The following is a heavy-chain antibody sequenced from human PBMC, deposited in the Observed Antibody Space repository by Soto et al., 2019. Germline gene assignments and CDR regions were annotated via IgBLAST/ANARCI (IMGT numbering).Heavy chain of an antibody. D-gene: IGHD3-3*01. CDR2: ISTDNGNT. J-gene: IGHJ6*02. CDR1: GYTFTSSG. CDR3: ARDQGITTFGVYSMYYYGMDV. V-gene: IGHV1-18*01. Sequence: ASVKVSCKASGYTFTSSGISWVRQAPGKGLEWLGWISTDNGNTNYAQHLQGRVSSTTDTSTSTAYMDLRSLRYDDTAVYYCARDQGITTFGVYSMYYYGMDVWGQGTTVTVSS.